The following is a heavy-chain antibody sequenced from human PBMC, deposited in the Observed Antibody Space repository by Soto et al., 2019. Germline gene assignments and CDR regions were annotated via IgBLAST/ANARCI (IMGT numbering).Heavy chain of an antibody. V-gene: IGHV1-69*02. Sequence: QVQLVQSGAEVKKPGSSVKVSCKASGGTFSSYTISWVRQAPGQGLEWMGRIIPILGIANYAQKFQGRVTXXADKSTSTAYMELSSLRSEDTAVYYCAGAEDGIDYWGQGTLVTVSS. CDR3: AGAEDGIDY. CDR1: GGTFSSYT. CDR2: IIPILGIA. J-gene: IGHJ4*02.